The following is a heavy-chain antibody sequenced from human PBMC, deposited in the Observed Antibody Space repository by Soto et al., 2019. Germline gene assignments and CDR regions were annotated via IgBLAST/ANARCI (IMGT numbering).Heavy chain of an antibody. CDR1: GFTFSDYY. V-gene: IGHV3-11*06. D-gene: IGHD1-26*01. CDR2: ISSSRSYT. CDR3: ARQWEMATPYFDY. J-gene: IGHJ4*02. Sequence: QVQLVESGGGLVKPGGSLRLSCAASGFTFSDYYLSWIRQAPGKGLEGVSYISSSRSYTNYADSVKGRFTISRDNAKNSLSLQMNSLRAEDTAVYYCARQWEMATPYFDYWGQGTLVTVSS.